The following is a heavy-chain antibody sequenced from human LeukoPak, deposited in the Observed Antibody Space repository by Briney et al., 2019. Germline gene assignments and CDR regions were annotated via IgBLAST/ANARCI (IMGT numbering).Heavy chain of an antibody. Sequence: SETLSLTCTVSGGSISSSSYYWGWIRQPPGKGLEWIGSIYYSGSTYYNPSLKSRVTISVDTSKNQFSLKLSSVTAADTAVYYCARERFIAAAGRVWFDPWRQGTLVTVSS. CDR2: IYYSGST. J-gene: IGHJ5*02. D-gene: IGHD6-13*01. CDR3: ARERFIAAAGRVWFDP. CDR1: GGSISSSSYY. V-gene: IGHV4-39*07.